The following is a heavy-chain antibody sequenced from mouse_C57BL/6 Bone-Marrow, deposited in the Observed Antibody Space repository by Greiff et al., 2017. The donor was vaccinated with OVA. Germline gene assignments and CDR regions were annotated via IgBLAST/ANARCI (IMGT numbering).Heavy chain of an antibody. Sequence: QVQLQQSGAELVRPGASVKLSCKASGYTFTDYYINWVKQRPGQGLEWIARIYPGSGNTYYNEKFKGKATLTAEKSSSTAYMQLSSLTSEDSAVYFCARATYYYGSPHYWGQGTSVTVSS. V-gene: IGHV1-76*01. J-gene: IGHJ4*01. CDR1: GYTFTDYY. D-gene: IGHD1-1*01. CDR2: IYPGSGNT. CDR3: ARATYYYGSPHY.